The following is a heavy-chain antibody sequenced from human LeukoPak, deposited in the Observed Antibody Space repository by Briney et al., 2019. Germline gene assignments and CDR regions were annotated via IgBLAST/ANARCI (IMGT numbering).Heavy chain of an antibody. J-gene: IGHJ5*02. CDR1: GDSISSNSYY. CDR2: IYYSGST. CDR3: ARHIRQQTFDP. V-gene: IGHV4-39*01. D-gene: IGHD6-13*01. Sequence: SETLSLTCTVSGDSISSNSYYSGWIRQPPGKGLEWIGSIYYSGSTYYNPSLKSRVTISVDTSKNQFFLKLSPVTAADTAVYYCARHIRQQTFDPWGQGTLVTVSS.